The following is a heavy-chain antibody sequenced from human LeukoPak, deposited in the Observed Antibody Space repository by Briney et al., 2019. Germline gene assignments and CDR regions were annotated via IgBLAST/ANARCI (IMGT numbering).Heavy chain of an antibody. D-gene: IGHD3-10*01. CDR2: ISAYNGNT. Sequence: ASVKVSCKASGYTFTSYGISWVRQAPGQGLEWMGWISAYNGNTNYAQKLQGRVTMTTDTSTSTAYMELRSLRSDDTAVYYCARDSRKYYYGSGSYTQFDYWGQGTLVTVSS. CDR1: GYTFTSYG. V-gene: IGHV1-18*01. CDR3: ARDSRKYYYGSGSYTQFDY. J-gene: IGHJ4*02.